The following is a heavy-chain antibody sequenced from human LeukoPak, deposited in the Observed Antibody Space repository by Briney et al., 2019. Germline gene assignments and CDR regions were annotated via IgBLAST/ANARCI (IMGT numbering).Heavy chain of an antibody. J-gene: IGHJ4*02. Sequence: GGSLRLSCAGCGCTWSRCGMHWVRQAPGKGLEWVAVIWYDGSNKYYADSVKGRFTVSRDNSKNTLYLQMNSLRAEDTAVYYCARGGNYDSRLDYWGQGTLVTVSS. CDR2: IWYDGSNK. V-gene: IGHV3-33*01. CDR1: GCTWSRCG. D-gene: IGHD3-22*01. CDR3: ARGGNYDSRLDY.